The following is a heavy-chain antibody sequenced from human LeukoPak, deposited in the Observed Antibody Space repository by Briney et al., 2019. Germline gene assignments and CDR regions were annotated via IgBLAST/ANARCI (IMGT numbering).Heavy chain of an antibody. CDR2: INPNSGGT. V-gene: IGHV1-2*02. CDR3: ARVDCSGGSCYSGVGYFDY. CDR1: GYTFTGYY. Sequence: GASAKVSCKASGYTFTGYYMHWVRQAPGQGLERMGWINPNSGGTNYAQKFQGRVTMTRDTSISTAYMELSRLRSDDTAVYYCARVDCSGGSCYSGVGYFDYWGQGTLVTVSS. J-gene: IGHJ4*02. D-gene: IGHD2-15*01.